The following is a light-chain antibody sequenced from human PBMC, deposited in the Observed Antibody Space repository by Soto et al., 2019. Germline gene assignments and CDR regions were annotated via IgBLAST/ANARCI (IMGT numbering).Light chain of an antibody. V-gene: IGKV3-11*01. CDR2: DAS. J-gene: IGKJ2*02. Sequence: EIVLTQSPATLSLSPGERATLSCRASQSVSSYLAWYQQKPGQAPRLLIYDASNRATGIPARFSGSGSGTDFTLTISSIEPEDFEVYYCQQRSNWPPSTFGQGTKLEIK. CDR1: QSVSSY. CDR3: QQRSNWPPST.